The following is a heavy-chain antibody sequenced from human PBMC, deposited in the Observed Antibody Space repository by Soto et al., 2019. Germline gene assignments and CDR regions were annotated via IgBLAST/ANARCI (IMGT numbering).Heavy chain of an antibody. Sequence: GAAGKGSSKAFWSTISKYGINWVRQAPGQGLEWRGGIIPIFGTANDAQKFQGRVTITADESTSTAYMELSSLRSEDTAVYCCARDSYGFDYWGQGTLVTVSS. CDR3: ARDSYGFDY. J-gene: IGHJ4*02. D-gene: IGHD4-17*01. CDR1: WSTISKYG. CDR2: IIPIFGTA. V-gene: IGHV1-69*13.